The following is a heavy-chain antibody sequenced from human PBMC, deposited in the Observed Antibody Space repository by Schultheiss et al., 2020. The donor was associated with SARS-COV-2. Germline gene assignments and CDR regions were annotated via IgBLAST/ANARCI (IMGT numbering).Heavy chain of an antibody. CDR3: ARGVTTAGMDV. J-gene: IGHJ6*02. CDR1: GGSFSGYY. Sequence: SETLSLTCAVYGGSFSGYYWSWIRQPPGKGLEWIGYIYYSGSTNYNPSLKSRVTISVDTSKNQFSLKLSSVTAADTAVYYCARGVTTAGMDVWGQGTTVTVSS. D-gene: IGHD4-17*01. CDR2: IYYSGST. V-gene: IGHV4-34*01.